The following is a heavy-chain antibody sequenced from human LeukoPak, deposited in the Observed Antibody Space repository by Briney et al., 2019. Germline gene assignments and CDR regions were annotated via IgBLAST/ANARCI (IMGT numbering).Heavy chain of an antibody. CDR2: IYYSGST. V-gene: IGHV4-59*01. D-gene: IGHD1-26*01. Sequence: SETLSLTCTVSGGSIRSYYWSWIRQPPGKGLEWIGYIYYSGSTNYNPSLKSRVTISVDTSKNQFSLKLSSVTAADTAVYYCARAIVGTKGTMNYFDYWGQGTLVTVSS. CDR3: ARAIVGTKGTMNYFDY. J-gene: IGHJ4*02. CDR1: GGSIRSYY.